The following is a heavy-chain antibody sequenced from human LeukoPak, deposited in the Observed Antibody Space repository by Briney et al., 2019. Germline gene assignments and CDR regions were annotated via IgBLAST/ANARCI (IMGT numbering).Heavy chain of an antibody. CDR2: IYNSGST. J-gene: IGHJ4*02. Sequence: KSSETLSLTCTASGGSISTYYWSWIRQPPGKGLEWIGYIYNSGSTKYNPSLKSRVTISVDTSKNQFSLKLSSVTAADTAVYYCARHFRGYGYAAAGIFDSWGQGTLVTVSS. V-gene: IGHV4-59*08. D-gene: IGHD5-18*01. CDR3: ARHFRGYGYAAAGIFDS. CDR1: GGSISTYY.